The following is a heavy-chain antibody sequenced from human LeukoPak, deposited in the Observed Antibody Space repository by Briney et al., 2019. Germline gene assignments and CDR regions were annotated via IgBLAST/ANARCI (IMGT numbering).Heavy chain of an antibody. CDR2: IYYSGST. J-gene: IGHJ4*02. V-gene: IGHV4-39*07. Sequence: SETLSLTCTVSGGSISSSSYYWGWIRQPPGKGLEWIGSIYYSGSTYYNPSLKSRVTISVDTSKNQFSLKLSSVTAADTAVYYCARVRKYYVDFDCWGQGTLVTVSS. CDR1: GGSISSSSYY. CDR3: ARVRKYYVDFDC. D-gene: IGHD1-26*01.